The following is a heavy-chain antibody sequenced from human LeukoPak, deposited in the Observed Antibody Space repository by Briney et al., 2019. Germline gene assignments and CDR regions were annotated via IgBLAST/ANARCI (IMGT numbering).Heavy chain of an antibody. D-gene: IGHD3-16*01. CDR2: ISYDGSNK. Sequence: PGGSLRLSCAASGFTFSSYGMHWVRQAPGKGLEWVAVISYDGSNKYYADSVKGRFTISRDNSKNTLYLQMNSLRAEDTAVYYCARAPSWVDYWGQGTLVTVSS. V-gene: IGHV3-30*03. CDR3: ARAPSWVDY. J-gene: IGHJ4*02. CDR1: GFTFSSYG.